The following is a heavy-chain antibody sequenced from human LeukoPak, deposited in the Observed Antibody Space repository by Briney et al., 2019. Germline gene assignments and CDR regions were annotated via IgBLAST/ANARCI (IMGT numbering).Heavy chain of an antibody. V-gene: IGHV3-23*01. J-gene: IGHJ3*02. CDR3: AKDMKRLRYFDWWDAFDI. CDR2: ISGSGDNT. CDR1: GFSFSSYA. Sequence: GGSLRLSCAASGFSFSSYAMSWVRQAPGKGLEWVSGISGSGDNTYYADSVKGRFTISRDNSKSTLYLQMNSLRAEDTAVYYCAKDMKRLRYFDWWDAFDIWGQGTMVTVSS. D-gene: IGHD3-9*01.